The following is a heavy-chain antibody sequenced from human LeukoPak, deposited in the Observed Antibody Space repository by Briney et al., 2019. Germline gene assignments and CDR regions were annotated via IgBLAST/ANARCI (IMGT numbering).Heavy chain of an antibody. D-gene: IGHD3-10*01. CDR2: ISPGDPDT. V-gene: IGHV5-51*01. J-gene: IGHJ4*02. CDR3: ARHGGSRSYPFDY. CDR1: GYSFTTYW. Sequence: HGESLKISCKGSGYSFTTYWIAWVRQMPGKGLEWMGIISPGDPDTRYSPSFQGQVIILADKSISTAYLQWSSLKASDTAVYYCARHGGSRSYPFDYWGQGTLVTVSS.